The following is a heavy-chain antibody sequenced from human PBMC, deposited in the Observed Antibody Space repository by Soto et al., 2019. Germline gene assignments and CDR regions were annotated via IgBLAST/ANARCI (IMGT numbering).Heavy chain of an antibody. CDR3: AKDHPSNGWPAFDH. Sequence: EVQLLESGGGLVQPGGSLRLSCTASGFNFNYYAMSWVRQAPGKGLEWVSSIDAAENPYHADSVKGRFTISSDRSKNTLYLQMNSLRADDTATYYGAKDHPSNGWPAFDHWGQGTLVTVSS. J-gene: IGHJ4*02. D-gene: IGHD6-19*01. CDR1: GFNFNYYA. CDR2: IDAAENP. V-gene: IGHV3-23*01.